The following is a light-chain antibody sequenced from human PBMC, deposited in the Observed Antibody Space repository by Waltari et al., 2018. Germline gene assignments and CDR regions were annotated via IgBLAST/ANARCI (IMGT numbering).Light chain of an antibody. CDR2: DAS. V-gene: IGKV3-11*01. J-gene: IGKJ3*01. CDR1: QGVGRH. Sequence: IVLTQSPATPSLSPGQRATLSCRASQGVGRHLAWYQQKPGQTPRLLIYDASSRATGIPARFSGSGSGTDFTLTINSLEPEDFAVYYCQHRSNWPPFTFGPGTKVDIK. CDR3: QHRSNWPPFT.